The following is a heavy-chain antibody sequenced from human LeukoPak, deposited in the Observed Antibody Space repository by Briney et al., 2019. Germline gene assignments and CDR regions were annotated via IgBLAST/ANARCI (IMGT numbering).Heavy chain of an antibody. J-gene: IGHJ4*02. Sequence: GGSLRLSCAASGFTFSSYSMNWVRQAPGKGLEWVSYISSSSSTIYYADSVKGRFTISRDNAKNSLYLQMNSPRAEDTAVYYCARDEAVTPYYFDYWGQGTLVTVSS. CDR3: ARDEAVTPYYFDY. CDR2: ISSSSSTI. CDR1: GFTFSSYS. V-gene: IGHV3-48*01. D-gene: IGHD4-11*01.